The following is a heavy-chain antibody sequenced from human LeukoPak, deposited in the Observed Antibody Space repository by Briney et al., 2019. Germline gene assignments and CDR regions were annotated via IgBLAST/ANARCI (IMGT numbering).Heavy chain of an antibody. CDR3: ARPYNWNHGQFDY. J-gene: IGHJ4*02. D-gene: IGHD1-14*01. CDR2: INHSGST. CDR1: GGSFSGYY. V-gene: IGHV4-34*01. Sequence: PSETLSLTCAVYGGSFSGYYWSWIRQPPGKGLEWIGKINHSGSTNYNPSLKSRVTISVDTSKNQFSLKLSSVTAADTAVYYCARPYNWNHGQFDYWGQGTLVTVSS.